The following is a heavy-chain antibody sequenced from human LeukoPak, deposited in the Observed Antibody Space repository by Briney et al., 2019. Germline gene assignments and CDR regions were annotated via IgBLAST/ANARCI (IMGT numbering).Heavy chain of an antibody. V-gene: IGHV3-7*01. CDR2: IKEDGGEG. D-gene: IGHD2-8*01. CDR3: ATRYCTISACRAASYKSFDV. J-gene: IGHJ6*04. Sequence: GGSLRLSCAASGFTFSSYWMTWVRQAPGKGLEWVANIKEDGGEGYYVDSVKGRFTVSRDNAKNSLYLQLTSLRAEDTAVYYCATRYCTISACRAASYKSFDVWGKGTTVTVSS. CDR1: GFTFSSYW.